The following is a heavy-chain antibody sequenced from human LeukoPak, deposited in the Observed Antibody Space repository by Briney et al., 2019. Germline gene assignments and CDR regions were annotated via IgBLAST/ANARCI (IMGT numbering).Heavy chain of an antibody. D-gene: IGHD4-17*01. CDR1: GYTFTSYY. Sequence: ASVKVSCKASGYTFTSYYMHWVRQAPGQGLEWMGIINPSGGSTSYAQKFQGRVTMTRDTSTSTVYMELSSLRSEDTAVYYCARDGFVTTVVYGMGVWGQGTTVTVSS. V-gene: IGHV1-46*01. J-gene: IGHJ6*02. CDR3: ARDGFVTTVVYGMGV. CDR2: INPSGGST.